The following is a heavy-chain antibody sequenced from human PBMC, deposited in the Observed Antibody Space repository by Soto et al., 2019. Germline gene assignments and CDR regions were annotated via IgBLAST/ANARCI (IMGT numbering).Heavy chain of an antibody. J-gene: IGHJ4*02. CDR3: AREKGGYYDSSGYYYEPYYFDY. Sequence: PSETLSLTCTVSGGSISSYYWRWIRQPAGKGLEWIGRIYTGGSTNYNPSLKSRVTMSVDTSKNQFSLKLSSVTAADTAVYYCAREKGGYYDSSGYYYEPYYFDYWGQGTLVTVSS. CDR1: GGSISSYY. CDR2: IYTGGST. D-gene: IGHD3-22*01. V-gene: IGHV4-4*07.